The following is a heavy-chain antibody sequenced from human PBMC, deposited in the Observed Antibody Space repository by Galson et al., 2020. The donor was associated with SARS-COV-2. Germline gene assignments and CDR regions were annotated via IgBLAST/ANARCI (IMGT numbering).Heavy chain of an antibody. CDR1: VLSLSARRVA. CDR3: AHRLIVAGPYFDQ. J-gene: IGHJ4*02. CDR2: IHCDDDK. Sequence: SGPTLLKPTYTLTLTCTFSVLSLSARRVAGGWTRQPSGKPLEWLALIHCDDDKRYSPSLKSRLTNTKETSKSQVVLTMTNVDPVDTATDFCAHRLIVAGPYFDQWGQGTLVTVSS. V-gene: IGHV2-5*02. D-gene: IGHD6-19*01.